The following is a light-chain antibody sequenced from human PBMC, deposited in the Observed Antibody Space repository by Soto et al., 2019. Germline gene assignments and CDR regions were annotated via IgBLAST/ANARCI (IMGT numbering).Light chain of an antibody. CDR1: GGSVAGNF. CDR2: EDI. CDR3: QSYDRDKDVV. V-gene: IGLV6-57*02. Sequence: NFMLTQPHSVSASPWKTVTISCTASGGSVAGNFVQWYQQRPGSAPTTVIYEDIQRPSGVPDRFSGSIDTSSNSASLTISGLKTEDEADYFCQSYDRDKDVVFGGGTQLTVL. J-gene: IGLJ2*01.